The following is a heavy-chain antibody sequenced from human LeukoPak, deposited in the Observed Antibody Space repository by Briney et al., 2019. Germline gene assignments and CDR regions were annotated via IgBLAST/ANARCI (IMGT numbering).Heavy chain of an antibody. CDR1: GYTFTGYY. CDR3: ARVYCTNGVCRYYFDY. V-gene: IGHV1-2*06. CDR2: INPNSGGT. D-gene: IGHD2-8*01. Sequence: ASVKVSCKASGYTFTGYYMHWVRQAPGQGLEWTGRINPNSGGTNYAQKFQGRVTMTRDTSISTAYMELSRLRSDDTAVYYCARVYCTNGVCRYYFDYWGQGTLVTVSS. J-gene: IGHJ4*02.